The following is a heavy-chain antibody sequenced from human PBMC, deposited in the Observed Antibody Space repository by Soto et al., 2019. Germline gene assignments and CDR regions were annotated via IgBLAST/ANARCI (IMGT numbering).Heavy chain of an antibody. J-gene: IGHJ4*02. D-gene: IGHD4-17*01. CDR1: GFTFSSYG. CDR2: IWYDGSNK. CDR3: ARGYGDYYFDY. Sequence: QTGGSLRLSCAASGFTFSSYGMHWVRQSPGKGLEWVAVIWYDGSNKYYADSVKGRFTISRDNSKNTLYLQMNSLRAEDTAVYYCARGYGDYYFDYWGQGTLVTVSS. V-gene: IGHV3-33*01.